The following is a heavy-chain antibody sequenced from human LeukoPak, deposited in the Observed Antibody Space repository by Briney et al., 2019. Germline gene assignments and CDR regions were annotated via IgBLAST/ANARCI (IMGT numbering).Heavy chain of an antibody. CDR3: ARGGPPTVTRFDY. D-gene: IGHD4-17*01. CDR1: GGSISSGDYY. V-gene: IGHV4-30-4*02. J-gene: IGHJ4*02. Sequence: SETLSLTCTVSGGSISSGDYYWSWIRQPPGKGLEWIGYIYYSGSTYYTPSLKSRVTISVDTSKKQFSLKLSSVTAADTAVYYCARGGPPTVTRFDYWGQGTLVTVS. CDR2: IYYSGST.